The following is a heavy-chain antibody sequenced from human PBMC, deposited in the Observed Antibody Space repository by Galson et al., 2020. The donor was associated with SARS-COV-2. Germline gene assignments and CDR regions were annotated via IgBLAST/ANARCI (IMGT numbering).Heavy chain of an antibody. V-gene: IGHV4-38-2*01. Sequence: SETLSLTCAVSGYSITTAYYWGWLRQPPGKGLEWIGSIYHSGSTYYNPSLKSRVTISVDTSKNQFSLNLNSMTAADTAVYYCARMNREVLDYWGQGTLVTVSS. CDR2: IYHSGST. D-gene: IGHD2-8*01. CDR3: ARMNREVLDY. J-gene: IGHJ4*02. CDR1: GYSITTAYY.